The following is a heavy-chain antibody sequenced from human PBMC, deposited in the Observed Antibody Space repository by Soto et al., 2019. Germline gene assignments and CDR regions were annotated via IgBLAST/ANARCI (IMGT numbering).Heavy chain of an antibody. D-gene: IGHD6-13*01. Sequence: PSQTLSLTCAISGDSVSSNSAAWNWIRQSPSRGLEWLGRTYYRSKWYNDYAVSVRSRITINPDTSKNQFSLQLNSVTPEDTAVYYCARESPYSSSPFARARAPYYGMDVWGQGTTVTVSS. V-gene: IGHV6-1*01. CDR1: GDSVSSNSAA. CDR3: ARESPYSSSPFARARAPYYGMDV. J-gene: IGHJ6*02. CDR2: TYYRSKWYN.